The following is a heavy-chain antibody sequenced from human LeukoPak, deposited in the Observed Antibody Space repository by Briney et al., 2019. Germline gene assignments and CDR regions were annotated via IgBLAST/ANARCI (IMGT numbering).Heavy chain of an antibody. CDR3: ARDDPYYYGMDV. J-gene: IGHJ6*02. CDR2: IYYSGST. Sequence: SETLSLTCTVSGGSISSYDWSWIRQPPGKGLEWIGYIYYSGSTNYNPSLKSRVTISVDTSKNQFSLKLSSVTAADTAVYYCARDDPYYYGMDVWGQGTTVTVSS. V-gene: IGHV4-59*01. CDR1: GGSISSYD.